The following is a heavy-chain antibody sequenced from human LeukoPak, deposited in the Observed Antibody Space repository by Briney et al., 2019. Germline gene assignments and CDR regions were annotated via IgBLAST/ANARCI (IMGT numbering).Heavy chain of an antibody. CDR1: GGTFSSYA. V-gene: IGHV1-69*06. D-gene: IGHD3-9*01. CDR2: IIPIFGTA. CDR3: AREYYDILTGYPNWFDP. J-gene: IGHJ5*02. Sequence: SVKVSCKASGGTFSSYAISWVRQAPGQGLEWMGGIIPIFGTANYAQKFQGRVTITADKSTSTAYMELSNLRSEDTAVYYCAREYYDILTGYPNWFDPWGQGTLVTVSS.